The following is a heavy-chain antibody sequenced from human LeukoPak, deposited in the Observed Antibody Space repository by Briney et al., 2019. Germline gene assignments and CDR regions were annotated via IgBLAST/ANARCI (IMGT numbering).Heavy chain of an antibody. J-gene: IGHJ5*02. CDR2: ISSSSSYI. V-gene: IGHV3-21*01. Sequence: GGSLRLSCAASGFTFSSYSMNWVRQAPGKGLEWVSSISSSSSYIYYADSVKGRFTISRDNAKNSLYLQMNSLRAEDTAVYYCAGGVAAAGANWFDPWGQGTLVTVSS. CDR3: AGGVAAAGANWFDP. CDR1: GFTFSSYS. D-gene: IGHD6-13*01.